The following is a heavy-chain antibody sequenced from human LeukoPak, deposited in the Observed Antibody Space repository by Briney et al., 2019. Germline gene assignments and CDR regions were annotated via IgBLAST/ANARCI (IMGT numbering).Heavy chain of an antibody. CDR3: AREGTAMVTSHYYYYGMDV. D-gene: IGHD5-18*01. V-gene: IGHV4-34*01. CDR2: INHSGST. Sequence: SETLSLTCAVYGGSFSGYYWSWIRQPPGKGLEWIGEINHSGSTNYNPSLKSRVTISVDTSKNQFSLKLSSVTAADTAVYYCAREGTAMVTSHYYYYGMDVWGQGTTVTVSS. J-gene: IGHJ6*02. CDR1: GGSFSGYY.